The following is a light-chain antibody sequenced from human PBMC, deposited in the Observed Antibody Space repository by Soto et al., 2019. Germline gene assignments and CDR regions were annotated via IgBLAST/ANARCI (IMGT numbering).Light chain of an antibody. CDR1: QSVSSSS. Sequence: EIVLTQSPGTLSLSPGEGATLSCRASQSVSSSSLSWYQQKRGQAPRLLIYGASTRATGIPDRFSGSGSGTDFTLTISRLEPEDFEVYSCNQYQSSFTFGGGTKVEIK. J-gene: IGKJ4*01. V-gene: IGKV3-20*01. CDR2: GAS. CDR3: NQYQSSFT.